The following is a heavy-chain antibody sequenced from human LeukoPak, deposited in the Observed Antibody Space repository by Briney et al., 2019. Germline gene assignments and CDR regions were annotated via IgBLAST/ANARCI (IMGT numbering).Heavy chain of an antibody. V-gene: IGHV1-8*03. CDR3: ARAVSTYYDSSGYGFDY. J-gene: IGHJ4*02. CDR1: GYTFTSYD. Sequence: ASVKVSXKASGYTFTSYDINWVRQATGQGLEWMGWMNPNSGNTGYAQKFQGRVTITRNTSISTAYMELSSLRSEDTAVYYCARAVSTYYDSSGYGFDYWGQGTLVTVSS. CDR2: MNPNSGNT. D-gene: IGHD3-22*01.